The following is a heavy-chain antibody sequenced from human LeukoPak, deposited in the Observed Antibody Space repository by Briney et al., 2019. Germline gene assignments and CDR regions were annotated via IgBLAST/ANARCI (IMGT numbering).Heavy chain of an antibody. Sequence: SQTLSLTCVISGYSVSSNSAAWNWISQSPSRGLEWLGRTYYRSKRYNDYAVSVKSRMTINADTSKNQFSLQLNSVTPEDTAVYYCARAGGDSWYFDYWGQGTLVTVSS. J-gene: IGHJ4*02. CDR2: TYYRSKRYN. CDR1: GYSVSSNSAA. V-gene: IGHV6-1*01. CDR3: ARAGGDSWYFDY. D-gene: IGHD2-21*02.